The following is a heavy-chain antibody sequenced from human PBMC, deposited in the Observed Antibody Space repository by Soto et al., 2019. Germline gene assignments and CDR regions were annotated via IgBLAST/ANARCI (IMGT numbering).Heavy chain of an antibody. CDR3: ARHGLVSGHNDAFDI. V-gene: IGHV5-51*01. J-gene: IGHJ3*02. D-gene: IGHD6-19*01. CDR2: IYPGDSDT. Sequence: GESLKSSCKGSGYSFTSYWIGWVRQMPVKGLEWMGIIYPGDSDTRYSPSFQGQVTISADKSISTAYLQWSSLKASDTAMYYCARHGLVSGHNDAFDIWGQGTMVTVSS. CDR1: GYSFTSYW.